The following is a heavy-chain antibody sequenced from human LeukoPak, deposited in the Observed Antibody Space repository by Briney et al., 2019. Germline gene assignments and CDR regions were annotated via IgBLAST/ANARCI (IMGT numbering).Heavy chain of an antibody. Sequence: PGGSLRLSCAASGFTFSSYAMSWVRQAPGKGLEWVSVIYSGGSTYYADSVKGRFTISRDNSKNTLYLQMNSLRAEDTAVYYCARELITFGGVIVNGAFDIWGQGTMVTVSS. CDR2: IYSGGST. V-gene: IGHV3-53*01. D-gene: IGHD3-16*02. CDR1: GFTFSSYA. CDR3: ARELITFGGVIVNGAFDI. J-gene: IGHJ3*02.